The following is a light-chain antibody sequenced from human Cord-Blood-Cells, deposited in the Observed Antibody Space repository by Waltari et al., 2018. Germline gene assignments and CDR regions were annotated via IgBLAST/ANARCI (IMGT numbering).Light chain of an antibody. CDR2: DVS. Sequence: QSALTQPASVSGPPGQPITISCTGHSRDVGGYNSVSWYQQNPGKAPKLMIYDVSNRPSGVSNRFSGSKSGNTASLTISGLQAEDEADYYCSSYTSSSTLYVFGTGTKVTVL. CDR1: SRDVGGYNS. J-gene: IGLJ1*01. CDR3: SSYTSSSTLYV. V-gene: IGLV2-14*03.